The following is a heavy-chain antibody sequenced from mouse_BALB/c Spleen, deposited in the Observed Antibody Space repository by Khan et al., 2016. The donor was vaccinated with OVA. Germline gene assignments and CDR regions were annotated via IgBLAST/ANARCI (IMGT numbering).Heavy chain of an antibody. CDR3: GRSYDYDDGLAY. V-gene: IGHV2-2*02. D-gene: IGHD2-4*01. CDR1: GFSLTSYG. J-gene: IGHJ3*01. CDR2: IWSVGST. Sequence: QVQLKESGPGLVQPSQSLSITCTVSGFSLTSYGVHWVRQSPGKGLEWLGVIWSVGSTDYNAAFISRLNISKDNSKSQPSFQMNSLLATDAAIYYCGRSYDYDDGLAYWGQGTLVTVSA.